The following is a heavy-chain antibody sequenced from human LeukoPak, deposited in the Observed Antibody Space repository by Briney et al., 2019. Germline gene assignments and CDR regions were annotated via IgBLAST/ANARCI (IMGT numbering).Heavy chain of an antibody. V-gene: IGHV3-74*01. Sequence: GGSLRLSCAASGFTFSSYWMHWVRQAPGKGLVWVSRINSDGSSTSYADSVKGRFTISRGNAKNTLYLQMNSLRAEDTAVYYCARSIRYCSSTSCYIQDAFDIWGQGTMVTVSS. CDR3: ARSIRYCSSTSCYIQDAFDI. J-gene: IGHJ3*02. D-gene: IGHD2-2*02. CDR1: GFTFSSYW. CDR2: INSDGSST.